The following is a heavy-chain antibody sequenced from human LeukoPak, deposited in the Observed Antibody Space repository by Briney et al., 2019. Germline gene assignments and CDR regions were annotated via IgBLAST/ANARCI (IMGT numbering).Heavy chain of an antibody. J-gene: IGHJ1*01. D-gene: IGHD6-13*01. Sequence: PGGSLRLSCAASGFTFDDYAMHWVRQAPGKGLEWVSGISWNSGSIGYADSVKGRFTISRDNAKNSLYLQINSLRAEDTALYYCAKGPYPAWITAAGTHWGQGTLVTVSS. V-gene: IGHV3-9*01. CDR1: GFTFDDYA. CDR3: AKGPYPAWITAAGTH. CDR2: ISWNSGSI.